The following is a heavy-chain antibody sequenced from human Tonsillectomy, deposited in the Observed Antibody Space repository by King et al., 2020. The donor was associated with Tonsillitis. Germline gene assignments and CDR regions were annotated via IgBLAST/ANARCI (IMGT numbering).Heavy chain of an antibody. V-gene: IGHV3-11*06. Sequence: VQLVESGGSLVKPGGSLRLSCAASGFTFSDYYMGWIRQAPGKGLEWFSYISSISSYTNYADSVKGRFTMSRDNAKNSLYLQMNSLRAEATAVYYCAAAWGYFDLWGRGTLVTVSS. CDR3: AAAWGYFDL. J-gene: IGHJ2*01. CDR1: GFTFSDYY. CDR2: ISSISSYT. D-gene: IGHD3-16*01.